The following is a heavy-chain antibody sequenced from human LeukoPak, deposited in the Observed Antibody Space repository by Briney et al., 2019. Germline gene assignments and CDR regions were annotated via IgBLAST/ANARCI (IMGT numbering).Heavy chain of an antibody. CDR3: AKDPITIFGGGTDAFDI. D-gene: IGHD3-3*01. CDR1: GFTFSSYG. Sequence: GGSLRLSCAASGFTFSSYGMHWVRQAPGKGLEWVAFIRYDGSNKYYADSVKGRFTISRDNSKNTLYPQMNSLRAEDTAVYYCAKDPITIFGGGTDAFDIWGQGTMVTVSS. J-gene: IGHJ3*02. V-gene: IGHV3-30*02. CDR2: IRYDGSNK.